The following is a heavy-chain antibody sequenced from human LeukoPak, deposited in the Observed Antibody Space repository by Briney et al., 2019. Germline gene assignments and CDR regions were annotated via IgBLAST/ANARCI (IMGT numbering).Heavy chain of an antibody. D-gene: IGHD2-2*01. V-gene: IGHV3-21*04. CDR3: ARAGRYCTSTSCYLLDY. J-gene: IGHJ4*02. CDR1: GFTFSSYS. Sequence: GGSLRLSCAASGFTFSSYSMNWVRQAPGKGLEWVSSISSSSSYIYYADSVKGRFTISRDNAKSSLYLRMNSLGAADTAVYYCARAGRYCTSTSCYLLDYWGQGTLVTVSS. CDR2: ISSSSSYI.